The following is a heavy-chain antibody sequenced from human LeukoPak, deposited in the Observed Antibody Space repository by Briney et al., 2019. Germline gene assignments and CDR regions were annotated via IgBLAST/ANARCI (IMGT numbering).Heavy chain of an antibody. D-gene: IGHD5-24*01. CDR3: ERSGVAAIHY. CDR2: IYSGGTT. Sequence: PGGSLRLSCAASGFTVSSNYMSWVRQAPGRGLEWVSVIYSGGTTYYADSVKGRFTISRDNSKNTLYLQMNSLRAEDTAVYYSERSGVAAIHYCGQGTLVTVSS. CDR1: GFTVSSNY. V-gene: IGHV3-53*01. J-gene: IGHJ4*02.